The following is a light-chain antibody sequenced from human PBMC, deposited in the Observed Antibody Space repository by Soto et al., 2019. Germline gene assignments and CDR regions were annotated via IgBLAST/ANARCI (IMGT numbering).Light chain of an antibody. Sequence: QSVLTQPPSASGSPGQSVTISCTGTSSDVGGYNYVSWYQQHPGKAPKLMIYEVSKRPSGVPDRFSGSKSGNTASLTVSGLQAEDEPDYYCSSYAASNNYIFGTGTKLTVL. CDR3: SSYAASNNYI. V-gene: IGLV2-8*01. CDR2: EVS. CDR1: SSDVGGYNY. J-gene: IGLJ1*01.